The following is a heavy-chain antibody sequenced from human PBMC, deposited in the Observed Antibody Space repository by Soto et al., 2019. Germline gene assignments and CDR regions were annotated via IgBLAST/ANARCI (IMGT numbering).Heavy chain of an antibody. D-gene: IGHD3-10*01. CDR2: LNEDGSFT. V-gene: IGHV3-74*01. Sequence: LRLSCVASEFTFSSYWMHWVRQVPGKGLVWVSRLNEDGSFTTYADSVKGRFTISRDNAKKTLYLQMNSLRAEDTAVYYCARDLSGRADVWGQGTTVTVSS. CDR3: ARDLSGRADV. J-gene: IGHJ6*02. CDR1: EFTFSSYW.